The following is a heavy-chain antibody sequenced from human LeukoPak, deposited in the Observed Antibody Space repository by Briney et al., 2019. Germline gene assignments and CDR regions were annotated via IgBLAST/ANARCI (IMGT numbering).Heavy chain of an antibody. CDR1: GFTFSSAW. J-gene: IGHJ4*02. D-gene: IGHD3-10*01. V-gene: IGHV3-15*01. CDR3: TTDHKAMVRGVIMWY. Sequence: GGSLRLSCAASGFTFSSAWMSWVRQAPGKGLEWVGRIKSKTDGGTTDYAAPVKGRFTISRDDSKNTLYLQMNSLKTEDTAVYYCTTDHKAMVRGVIMWYWGQGTLVTVSS. CDR2: IKSKTDGGTT.